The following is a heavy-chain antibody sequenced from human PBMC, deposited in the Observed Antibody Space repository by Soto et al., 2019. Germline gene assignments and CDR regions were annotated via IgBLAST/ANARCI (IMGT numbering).Heavy chain of an antibody. CDR3: AGQTFTIAAASYGRSNWFDP. D-gene: IGHD6-25*01. J-gene: IGHJ5*02. Sequence: LSLTCSASGGSITRSSHFWGWVRQPPGKGLEWIGTIYFTGNTYYTPSLKSRLTMSIDTSKNEFSLRLNSVTAADTAVYYCAGQTFTIAAASYGRSNWFDPWGPGTLVTVSS. CDR2: IYFTGNT. CDR1: GGSITRSSHF. V-gene: IGHV4-39*01.